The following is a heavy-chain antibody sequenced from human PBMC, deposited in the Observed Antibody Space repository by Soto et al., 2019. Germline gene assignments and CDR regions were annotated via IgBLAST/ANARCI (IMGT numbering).Heavy chain of an antibody. D-gene: IGHD3-16*01. V-gene: IGHV1-18*04. CDR1: GYTFTSYG. Sequence: QVQLVQSGAEVKKPGASVKVSCKASGYTFTSYGISWARQAPGQRLEWMGWISAYNGNTNYAQQLQGRVTMTTDTSTSTADIELRSLRTAGTAVSYCARSEGDTAPISDNDCWGAGSMVIVSS. CDR3: ARSEGDTAPISDNDC. CDR2: ISAYNGNT. J-gene: IGHJ4*02.